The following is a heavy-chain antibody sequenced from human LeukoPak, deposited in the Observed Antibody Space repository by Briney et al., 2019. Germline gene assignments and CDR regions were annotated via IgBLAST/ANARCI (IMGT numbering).Heavy chain of an antibody. CDR2: TYYRSKWYN. CDR1: GDSLSSNSAA. D-gene: IGHD1-26*01. J-gene: IGHJ4*02. CDR3: ARAPGRRAYFDY. V-gene: IGHV6-1*01. Sequence: SQTLSLTCAISGDSLSSNSAAWNWIRQSPSKGLEWLGRTYYRSKWYNDYAVSVKSRITINPDTSKNLFSLQLNSVTPEDTAVYYCARAPGRRAYFDYWGQGTLVTVSS.